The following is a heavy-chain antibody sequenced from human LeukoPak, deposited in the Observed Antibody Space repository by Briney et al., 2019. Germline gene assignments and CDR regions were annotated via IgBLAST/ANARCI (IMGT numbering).Heavy chain of an antibody. J-gene: IGHJ4*02. V-gene: IGHV3-30*02. CDR3: AKDPRAYCGGDCYMYYFDY. CDR1: GFTFSSYG. D-gene: IGHD2-21*02. CDR2: IRYDGSNK. Sequence: GGSLRLSCAASGFTFSSYGMHWVRQAPGKGLEWVAFIRYDGSNKYYADSVKGRFTISRDNSKNTLYLQMNSLRAEDTAVYYCAKDPRAYCGGDCYMYYFDYWGQGTRVTVSS.